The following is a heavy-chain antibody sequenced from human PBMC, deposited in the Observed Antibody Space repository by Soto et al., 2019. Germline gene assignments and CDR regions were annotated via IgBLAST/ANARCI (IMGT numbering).Heavy chain of an antibody. CDR2: IIPIFGTA. Sequence: ASVKVSCKASGGTFSSYAISWVRQAPGQGLEWMGGIIPIFGTANYAQKFQGRVTITADESTSTAYMELSSLRSEDTAVYYCARDAPSYCGGDCYLDFDYWGQGTLVTVSS. CDR3: ARDAPSYCGGDCYLDFDY. CDR1: GGTFSSYA. J-gene: IGHJ4*02. D-gene: IGHD2-21*02. V-gene: IGHV1-69*13.